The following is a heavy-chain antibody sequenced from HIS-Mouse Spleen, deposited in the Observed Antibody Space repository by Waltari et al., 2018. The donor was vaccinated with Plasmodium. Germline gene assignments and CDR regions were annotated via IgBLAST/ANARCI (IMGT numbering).Heavy chain of an antibody. D-gene: IGHD6-6*01. CDR2: IDWDDDK. CDR3: ARTTYSSSSAKYYYYGMDV. Sequence: QVTLRESGPALVNLTQTLTLTCTFSGFSLSTSGMCVSWIRQPPGKALEWLARIDWDDDKYYSTSLKTRLTISKDTSKNQVVLTMTNMDPVDTATYYCARTTYSSSSAKYYYYGMDVWGQGTTVTVSS. CDR1: GFSLSTSGMC. V-gene: IGHV2-70*15. J-gene: IGHJ6*02.